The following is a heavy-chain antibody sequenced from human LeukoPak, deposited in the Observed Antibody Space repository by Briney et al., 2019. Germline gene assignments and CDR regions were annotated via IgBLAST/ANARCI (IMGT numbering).Heavy chain of an antibody. D-gene: IGHD6-13*01. Sequence: ASVKVSCKASGYTFTSYGISWVRPAPGQRLEWMGWISAYNGNTNYAQKLQGRVTMTTDTSTSTAYMELRSLRSDDTAVYYCARDGVSSSWSSFDYWGQGTLVTVSS. CDR2: ISAYNGNT. V-gene: IGHV1-18*01. J-gene: IGHJ4*02. CDR1: GYTFTSYG. CDR3: ARDGVSSSWSSFDY.